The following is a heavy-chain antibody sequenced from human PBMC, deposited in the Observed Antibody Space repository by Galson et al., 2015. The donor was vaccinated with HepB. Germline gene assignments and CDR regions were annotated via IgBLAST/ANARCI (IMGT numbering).Heavy chain of an antibody. CDR1: GGTFSSYA. CDR3: AAPGYSSGWYSHVHY. D-gene: IGHD6-19*01. Sequence: SCAASGGTFSSYAISWVRQAPGQGLEWMGGIIPIFGTANYAQKFQGRVTITADKSTSTAYMELSSLRSEDTAVYYCAAPGYSSGWYSHVHYWGQGTLVTVSS. CDR2: IIPIFGTA. J-gene: IGHJ4*02. V-gene: IGHV1-69*06.